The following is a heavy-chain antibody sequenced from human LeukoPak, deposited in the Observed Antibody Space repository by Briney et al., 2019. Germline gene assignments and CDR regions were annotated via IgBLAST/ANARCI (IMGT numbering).Heavy chain of an antibody. CDR1: GAISWYY. V-gene: IGHV4-4*09. J-gene: IGHJ3*02. D-gene: IGHD2-2*01. CDR3: ARQKCTSASCLTKNAFDI. Sequence: SETLSLTCTVSGAISWYYGSWVRRPPGKGLEWIGYIYTSGSTNYNPSLESRVTISVDTSKNQFSLDLSSVTAADTAVYYCARQKCTSASCLTKNAFDIWGQGTMVTVSS. CDR2: IYTSGST.